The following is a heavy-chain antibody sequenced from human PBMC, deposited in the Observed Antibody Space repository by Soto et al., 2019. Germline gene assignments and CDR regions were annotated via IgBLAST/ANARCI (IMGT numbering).Heavy chain of an antibody. CDR1: GGSFSGYY. CDR3: ARGRRGVGATSDY. V-gene: IGHV4-34*01. Sequence: QVQLQQWGAGLLKPSETLSLTCAVYGGSFSGYYWSWIRQPPGRGLEWIGEINHSGSSNYNPSLKSRATISVDTSKNQFSLKLRSVTAADTAVYYCARGRRGVGATSDYWGQGTLVTVSS. D-gene: IGHD1-26*01. CDR2: INHSGSS. J-gene: IGHJ4*02.